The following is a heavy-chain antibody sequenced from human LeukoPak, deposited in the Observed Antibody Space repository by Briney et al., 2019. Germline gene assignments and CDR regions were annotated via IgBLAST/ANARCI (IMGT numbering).Heavy chain of an antibody. V-gene: IGHV4-59*01. CDR1: GGSISSYY. D-gene: IGHD2-21*02. CDR3: AREGPTATSIDY. CDR2: IYYSGNT. J-gene: IGHJ4*02. Sequence: SETLSLTRTVSGGSISSYYWSWIRQPPGKGLEWLGYIYYSGNTNYNPSLKSRVTIPVDMSRNQFSLKLSSVTAADTAVYFCAREGPTATSIDYWGQGTLVTVSS.